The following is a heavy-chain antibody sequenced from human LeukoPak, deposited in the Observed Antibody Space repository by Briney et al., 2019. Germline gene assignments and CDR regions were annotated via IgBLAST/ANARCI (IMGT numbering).Heavy chain of an antibody. V-gene: IGHV4-39*01. CDR2: IYYSGST. D-gene: IGHD1-26*01. J-gene: IGHJ4*02. CDR1: GGSISSSSYY. Sequence: PSETLSLTCTVSGGSISSSSYYWGWIRQPPGKGLEWIGTIYYSGSTYYNPSLKSRVTISVDTSKNQFSLKLSSVTAANTAVYYCARQGSGNYLSPVNYWGQGTLVTVSS. CDR3: ARQGSGNYLSPVNY.